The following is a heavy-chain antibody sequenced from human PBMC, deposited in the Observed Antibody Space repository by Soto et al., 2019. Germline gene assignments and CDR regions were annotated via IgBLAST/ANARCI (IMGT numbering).Heavy chain of an antibody. Sequence: PGGSLRLSCAASGFTFSSYTMHWVRQAPGKGLEWVAVISYDGSNKYYADSVKGRFTISRDNSKNTLYLQMNSLRAEDTAVYYCARDHYDSSGYYSDAFDIWGHGTMVTYSS. CDR1: GFTFSSYT. CDR2: ISYDGSNK. V-gene: IGHV3-30-3*01. J-gene: IGHJ3*02. CDR3: ARDHYDSSGYYSDAFDI. D-gene: IGHD3-22*01.